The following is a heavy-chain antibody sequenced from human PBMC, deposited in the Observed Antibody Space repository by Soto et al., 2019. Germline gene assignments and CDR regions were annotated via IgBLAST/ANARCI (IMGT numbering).Heavy chain of an antibody. CDR2: IYYSGST. Sequence: QVQLQESGPGLVKPSQTLSLTCTVSGGSIGSGGYYWSWIRQHPGKGLEWIGYIYYSGSTYYNQSLKSRVTISVDTSKNQFSLKLSSVTAADTAVYYCARVAGLRTTVTPAAFDYWGQGTLVTVSS. CDR1: GGSIGSGGYY. CDR3: ARVAGLRTTVTPAAFDY. V-gene: IGHV4-31*03. D-gene: IGHD4-17*01. J-gene: IGHJ4*02.